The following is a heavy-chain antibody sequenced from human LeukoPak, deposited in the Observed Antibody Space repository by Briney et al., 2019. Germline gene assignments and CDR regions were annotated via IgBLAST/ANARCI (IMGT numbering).Heavy chain of an antibody. V-gene: IGHV1-58*01. CDR3: AAATGAAAGSYAFDI. CDR1: GSIYSSSA. J-gene: IGHJ3*02. Sequence: SVKVSCKASGSIYSSSAVQWVRQARGQRLEWIGWIVVGSGNTNYAQKFQERVTISRDMSTSTVHMELSSLRSEDTAVYYCAAATGAAAGSYAFDIWGQGTMVTVSS. CDR2: IVVGSGNT. D-gene: IGHD2-15*01.